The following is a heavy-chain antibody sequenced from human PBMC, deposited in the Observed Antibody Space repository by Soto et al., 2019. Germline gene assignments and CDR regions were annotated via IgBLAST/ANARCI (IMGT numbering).Heavy chain of an antibody. V-gene: IGHV4-39*01. J-gene: IGHJ4*02. CDR3: ARLADNSQER. CDR2: IYYSGST. CDR1: GGSISSYY. D-gene: IGHD1-1*01. Sequence: SETLSLTCTVSGGSISSYYWSWIRQPPGKGLEWIGSIYYSGSTYYNPSLKSRVTISVDTSKNQFSLKLSSVTAADTAVYYCARLADNSQERWGQGTLVTVSS.